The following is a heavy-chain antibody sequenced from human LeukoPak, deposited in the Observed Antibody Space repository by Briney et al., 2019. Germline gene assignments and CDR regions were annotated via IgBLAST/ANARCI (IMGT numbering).Heavy chain of an antibody. CDR1: GGSISSSSYY. J-gene: IGHJ4*02. CDR2: IYYSGST. V-gene: IGHV4-39*07. D-gene: IGHD3-10*01. CDR3: ARASPPGGVPVDY. Sequence: SETLSLTCTVSGGSISSSSYYWGWIRQPPGKGLEWIGSIYYSGSTYYNPSLKSRVTISVDTSKNQFSLKLSSVTAADTAVYYCARASPPGGVPVDYWGQGTLVTVSS.